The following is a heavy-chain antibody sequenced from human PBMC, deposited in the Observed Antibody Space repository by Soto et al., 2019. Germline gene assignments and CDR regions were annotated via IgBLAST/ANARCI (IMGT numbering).Heavy chain of an antibody. J-gene: IGHJ6*02. CDR3: ATVGQQLTHYYYYYGMDV. CDR2: IIPIFGTA. CDR1: GGTFSSYA. D-gene: IGHD6-13*01. Sequence: SVKVSCKASGGTFSSYAISWVRQAPGQGLEWMGGIIPIFGTANYAQKFQGRVTMTADTSTDTAYMELSSLRSEDTAVYYCATVGQQLTHYYYYYGMDVWGQGTTVTVSS. V-gene: IGHV1-69*06.